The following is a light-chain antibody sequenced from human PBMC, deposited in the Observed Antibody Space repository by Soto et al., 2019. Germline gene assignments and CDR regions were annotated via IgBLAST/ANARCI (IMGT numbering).Light chain of an antibody. CDR1: QSVNSD. CDR3: QQYHNWLT. CDR2: DAS. J-gene: IGKJ4*01. V-gene: IGKV3-15*01. Sequence: EIVMTQSPATLSVSPGERATLSCRASQSVNSDLAWYQQKPGQAPRLLIYDASTRATGIPARFSGSGSGTEFTLTICSLQSEDFAVYYCQQYHNWLTFCGGTKVDIK.